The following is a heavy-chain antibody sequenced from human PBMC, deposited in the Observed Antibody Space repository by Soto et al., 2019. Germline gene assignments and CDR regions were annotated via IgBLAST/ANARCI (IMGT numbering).Heavy chain of an antibody. Sequence: QVQLQASGPGLLKPSETLSLTCTASGESVTLYQWSWIRQPAGKGLEWIGRISASGSADDSPSLKRGVTMTRDTTNNQYYQRWTSVTAADTAVYDRARSPYSTTCRVRFAPWGQGTLGTVAP. CDR2: ISASGSA. V-gene: IGHV4-4*07. J-gene: IGHJ5*02. D-gene: IGHD6-13*01. CDR3: ARSPYSTTCRVRFAP. CDR1: GESVTLYQ.